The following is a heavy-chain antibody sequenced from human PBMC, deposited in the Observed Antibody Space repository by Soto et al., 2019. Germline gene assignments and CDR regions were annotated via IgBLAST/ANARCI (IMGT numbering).Heavy chain of an antibody. CDR2: ISYSGST. CDR1: GGSISSYY. J-gene: IGHJ5*02. V-gene: IGHV4-59*01. CDR3: ARGPPFLP. Sequence: SETLSLTCTVSGGSISSYYWSWIRQPPGRGLEWIGYISYSGSTNYNPSLKSRVTISVDTSKNQFSLKLSSVTAADTAVYYCARGPPFLPWGQGTLVTVSS. D-gene: IGHD3-3*02.